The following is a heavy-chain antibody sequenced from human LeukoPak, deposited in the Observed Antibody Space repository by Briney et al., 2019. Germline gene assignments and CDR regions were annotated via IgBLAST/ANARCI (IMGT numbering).Heavy chain of an antibody. J-gene: IGHJ5*02. Sequence: GGSLRLSCAASGFTFTSYWMSWVRQAPGKGLEWVANIKQDGSEKYYVDSVKGRFTISRDNAKNSLYLQMNSLRAEDTAVYYCAREIRHLSYYYGSGSYSSWGQGTLVTVSS. V-gene: IGHV3-7*01. CDR1: GFTFTSYW. CDR3: AREIRHLSYYYGSGSYSS. CDR2: IKQDGSEK. D-gene: IGHD3-10*01.